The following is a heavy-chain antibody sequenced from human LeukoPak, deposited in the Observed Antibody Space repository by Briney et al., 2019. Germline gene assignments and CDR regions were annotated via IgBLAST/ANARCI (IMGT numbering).Heavy chain of an antibody. J-gene: IGHJ3*02. CDR3: ARPRYYDFWSGYWTDAFDI. CDR1: GGSISNGVYY. Sequence: SQTLSLTCTVPGGSISNGVYYWSWIRQHPGKGLEWIGYIYYSGSTYYSPSLKSRLTMSVDTSKNQFSLKLSSVTAADTAVYYCARPRYYDFWSGYWTDAFDIWGQGTMVTVSS. D-gene: IGHD3-3*01. V-gene: IGHV4-31*03. CDR2: IYYSGST.